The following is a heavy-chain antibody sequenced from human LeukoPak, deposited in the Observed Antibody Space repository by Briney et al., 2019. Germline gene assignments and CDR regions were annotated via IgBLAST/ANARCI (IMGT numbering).Heavy chain of an antibody. CDR1: GGSISSYY. CDR2: IYTSGST. D-gene: IGHD3-10*01. J-gene: IGHJ3*02. V-gene: IGHV4-4*07. Sequence: SETLSLTCTVSGGSISSYYWSWIRQPAGKGLEWIGRIYTSGSTNYNPSLKSRVTMSVDTSKNQFSLKLSSVTAADTAVYYCARDRGSGNLNAFDIWGQGTMVTVSS. CDR3: ARDRGSGNLNAFDI.